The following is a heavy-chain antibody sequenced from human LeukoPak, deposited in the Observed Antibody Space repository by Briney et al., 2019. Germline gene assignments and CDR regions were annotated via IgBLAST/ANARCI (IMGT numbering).Heavy chain of an antibody. D-gene: IGHD3-16*02. CDR2: IWYDGSSR. CDR1: GFTFSSYG. CDR3: ARDFELSH. V-gene: IGHV3-33*01. J-gene: IGHJ4*02. Sequence: GGSLRLSCAASGFTFSSYGMHWVRQAPGKGLEWVALIWYDGSSRHYADSVRGRFTISRDNSKNTLYLQMNSLRAEDTAVYYCARDFELSHWGQGTLVTVSS.